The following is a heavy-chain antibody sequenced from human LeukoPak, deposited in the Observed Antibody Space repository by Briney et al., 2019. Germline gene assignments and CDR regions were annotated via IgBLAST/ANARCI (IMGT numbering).Heavy chain of an antibody. V-gene: IGHV4-34*01. Sequence: PSETLSLTCAVYGGSFSGYYWSWIRQPPGKGLEWIGEINHSGSTNYNPSLKSRVTISVDTSKNQFSLKLSSVTAADTAVYYCARGRPPWPWDGCSGGSCYQVLLYYYYMDVWGKGTTVTVSS. D-gene: IGHD2-15*01. CDR3: ARGRPPWPWDGCSGGSCYQVLLYYYYMDV. CDR1: GGSFSGYY. J-gene: IGHJ6*03. CDR2: INHSGST.